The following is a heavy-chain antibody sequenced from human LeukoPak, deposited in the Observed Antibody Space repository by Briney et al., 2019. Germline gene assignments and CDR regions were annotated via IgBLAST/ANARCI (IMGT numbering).Heavy chain of an antibody. Sequence: PPETLSLTCAVYGGSSSGYYWSWVRPPPGKGLEWIGAFNHSGSTNSNPSLKSRLTISVDTSKNQFSMKLSSVTAADTAVYYWARCGGTRITIVGVVDRAPYYFDYWGQGTLVTVSS. CDR1: GGSSSGYY. V-gene: IGHV4-34*01. D-gene: IGHD3-3*01. CDR3: ARCGGTRITIVGVVDRAPYYFDY. J-gene: IGHJ4*02. CDR2: FNHSGST.